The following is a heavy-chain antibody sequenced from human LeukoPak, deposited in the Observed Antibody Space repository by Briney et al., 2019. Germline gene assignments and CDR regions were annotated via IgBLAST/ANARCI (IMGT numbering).Heavy chain of an antibody. CDR1: GYTFISYY. D-gene: IGHD2-2*01. V-gene: IGHV1-3*01. Sequence: VASVKVSCKASGYTFISYYMHWVRQAPGQGLEWMGWINAGNGNIKYSQKLQGRVTITGDTSASTAYMELSSLRSEDTAVYYCARGYCSSTSCYMDVWGQGTTVT. CDR3: ARGYCSSTSCYMDV. J-gene: IGHJ6*02. CDR2: INAGNGNI.